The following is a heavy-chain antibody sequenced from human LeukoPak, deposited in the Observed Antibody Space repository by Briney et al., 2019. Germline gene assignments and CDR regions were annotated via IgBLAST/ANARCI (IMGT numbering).Heavy chain of an antibody. CDR3: ARRLDSTGYSPDY. D-gene: IGHD3-22*01. CDR2: MNPYSGNT. Sequence: ASVKVSCKASGYTFISYHINWVRQATGQGLEWMGWMNPYSGNTGYTQKFQGRVTMTRNTSISTAYMELSSLRSEDTAVYYCARRLDSTGYSPDYWGQGTLVTVSS. CDR1: GYTFISYH. J-gene: IGHJ4*02. V-gene: IGHV1-8*01.